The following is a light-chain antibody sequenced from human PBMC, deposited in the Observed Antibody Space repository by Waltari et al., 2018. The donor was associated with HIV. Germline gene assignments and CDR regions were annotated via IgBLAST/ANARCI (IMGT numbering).Light chain of an antibody. J-gene: IGKJ2*01. Sequence: DIQMTQSPSSLSASVGDRVTITCQASQDITNYLNWYQQKPGKAPKLLIWDASNLEAGVPSRFSGSGSGTDFTFTISSLQPEDIATYYCQQYDNLPRYTFGQGTKLEIK. V-gene: IGKV1-33*01. CDR2: DAS. CDR3: QQYDNLPRYT. CDR1: QDITNY.